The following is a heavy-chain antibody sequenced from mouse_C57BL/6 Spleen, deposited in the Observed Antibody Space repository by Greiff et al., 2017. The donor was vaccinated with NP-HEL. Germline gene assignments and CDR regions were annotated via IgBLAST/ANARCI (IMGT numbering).Heavy chain of an antibody. V-gene: IGHV1-52*01. CDR2: IDPSDSET. CDR1: GYTFTSYW. D-gene: IGHD1-1*01. CDR3: ARSGNGSSFLSPWFAY. J-gene: IGHJ3*01. Sequence: QVQLQQPGAELVRPGSSVKLSCKASGYTFTSYWMHWVKQRPIQGLEWIGNIDPSDSETHYNQKFKDKATLTVDKSSSTAYMQLSSLTSEDSAVYYWARSGNGSSFLSPWFAYWGQGTLVTVSA.